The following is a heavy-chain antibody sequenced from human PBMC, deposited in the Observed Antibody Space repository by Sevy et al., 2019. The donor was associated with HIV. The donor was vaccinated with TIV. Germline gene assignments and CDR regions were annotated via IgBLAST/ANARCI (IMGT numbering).Heavy chain of an antibody. Sequence: GGSLRLPCAASGLTFSNYVMSWVRQAPGKGLEWLSVISGSSGTTYAAESVKGRFTISRDNSKNTLYLHMSSLGAEDTAVYYCARNLSPSGAFDIWGQGTRVTVSS. D-gene: IGHD6-25*01. V-gene: IGHV3-23*01. CDR2: ISGSSGTT. CDR1: GLTFSNYV. J-gene: IGHJ3*02. CDR3: ARNLSPSGAFDI.